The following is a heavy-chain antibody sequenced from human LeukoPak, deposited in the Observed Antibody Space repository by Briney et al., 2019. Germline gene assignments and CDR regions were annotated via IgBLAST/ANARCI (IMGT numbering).Heavy chain of an antibody. Sequence: ASVKVSCKASGYTFTGYHIHWVRQAPGQGLEWMGRINPNSGDTNFAQKFQGRVTMTSDNSITTAYMELSSLRPDDTAVYFCARDQGSLSRSWYTGYWGQGTQVTVSS. CDR1: GYTFTGYH. D-gene: IGHD6-13*01. V-gene: IGHV1-2*06. J-gene: IGHJ4*02. CDR2: INPNSGDT. CDR3: ARDQGSLSRSWYTGY.